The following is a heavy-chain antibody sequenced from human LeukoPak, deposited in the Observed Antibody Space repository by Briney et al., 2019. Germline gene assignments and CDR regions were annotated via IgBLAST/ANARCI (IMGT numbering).Heavy chain of an antibody. D-gene: IGHD6-19*01. CDR2: IHRSGNT. CDR1: NGSFNGYY. Sequence: SETLSLTCGVYNGSFNGYYWTWIRQPPGKGLEWIGEIHRSGNTNYHPSLRSRVTISVDTSKNQFSLKLSSVTAADTAVYYCARDMRTVAVAGIWTPSAIGFDPWGQGTLVTVSS. CDR3: ARDMRTVAVAGIWTPSAIGFDP. V-gene: IGHV4-34*01. J-gene: IGHJ5*02.